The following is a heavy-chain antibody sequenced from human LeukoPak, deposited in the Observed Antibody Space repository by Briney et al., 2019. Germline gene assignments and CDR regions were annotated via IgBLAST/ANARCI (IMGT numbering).Heavy chain of an antibody. J-gene: IGHJ4*02. V-gene: IGHV3-7*04. CDR3: TRVGYIDEGIDY. CDR1: GFPFSSYW. CDR2: IKQDGSKK. Sequence: GVSLRLSCVASGFPFSSYWMTWVRQAPGKGLEWVANIKQDGSKKSYVDSVKGRFTISRDNAKNSLYLQMNSLRAGDTAIYYCTRVGYIDEGIDYWGQGTLVTVYS. D-gene: IGHD5-24*01.